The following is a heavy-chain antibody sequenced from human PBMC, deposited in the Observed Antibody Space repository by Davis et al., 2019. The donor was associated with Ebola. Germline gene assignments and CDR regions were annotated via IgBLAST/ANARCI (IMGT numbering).Heavy chain of an antibody. CDR2: IKGDGSEK. CDR1: GFTFSSYW. CDR3: ATVRYDLGQAY. V-gene: IGHV3-7*03. J-gene: IGHJ4*02. Sequence: GESLKISCAASGFTFSSYWMTWVRQAPGKGLEWVANIKGDGSEKNYVDSVKGRFTISRDNAKNSLYLQMNSLRADDTAVYFCATVRYDLGQAYWGQGTLVTVS. D-gene: IGHD3-16*01.